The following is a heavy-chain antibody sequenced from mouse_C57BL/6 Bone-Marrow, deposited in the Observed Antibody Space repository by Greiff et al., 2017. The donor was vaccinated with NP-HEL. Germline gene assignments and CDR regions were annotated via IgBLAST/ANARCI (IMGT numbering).Heavy chain of an antibody. J-gene: IGHJ4*01. CDR3: ARGGYDRGYYAMDY. D-gene: IGHD2-2*01. V-gene: IGHV1-76*01. CDR2: IYPGSGNT. CDR1: GYTFTDYY. Sequence: VQLQQSGAELVRPGASVKLSCKASGYTFTDYYINWVKQRPGQGLEWIARIYPGSGNTYYNEKFKGKATLTAEKSSSTAYMQLSSLTSEDSAVYFCARGGYDRGYYAMDYWGQGTSVTVSS.